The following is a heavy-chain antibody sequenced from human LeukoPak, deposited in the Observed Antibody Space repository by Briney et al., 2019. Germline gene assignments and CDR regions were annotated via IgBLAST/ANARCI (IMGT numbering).Heavy chain of an antibody. D-gene: IGHD6-19*01. V-gene: IGHV1-8*01. CDR3: ASVPPGIAVGGG. CDR1: GYTFTSYD. Sequence: ASVKVSCKASGYTFTSYDINWVRQATGQGLEWMGWMNPNSGNTGYAQKFQGRVTMTRNTSIGTAYMELRSLRSEDTAVYYCASVPPGIAVGGGWGQGTLVTVSS. CDR2: MNPNSGNT. J-gene: IGHJ4*02.